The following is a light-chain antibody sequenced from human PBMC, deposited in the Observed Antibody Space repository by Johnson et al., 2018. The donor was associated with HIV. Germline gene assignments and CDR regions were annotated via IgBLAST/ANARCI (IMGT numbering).Light chain of an antibody. CDR1: SSNIGNNY. Sequence: QLVLTQPPSVSAAPGQKVTISCSGSSSNIGNNYVSWYQQLPGTAPKLLFYENNKRPSGIPDRFSGSKSDTSATLGITGLQTGDEADYYCGTWDSSLSAYVFGTGTKVTVL. V-gene: IGLV1-51*02. CDR3: GTWDSSLSAYV. J-gene: IGLJ1*01. CDR2: ENN.